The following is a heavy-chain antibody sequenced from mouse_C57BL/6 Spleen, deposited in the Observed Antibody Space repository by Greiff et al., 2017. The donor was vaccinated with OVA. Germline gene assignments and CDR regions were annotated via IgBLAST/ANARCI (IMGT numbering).Heavy chain of an antibody. D-gene: IGHD1-1*01. Sequence: QVQLQQPGAELVKPGASVKLSCKASGYTFTSYWMHWVKQRPGRGLEWIGRIDPNSGGTKYNEKFKSKATLTVDKPSSTAYMQLSSLTSEDSAVSYCARQFIRHYYGSSYWYFDVWGTGTTVTVSS. CDR3: ARQFIRHYYGSSYWYFDV. V-gene: IGHV1-72*01. CDR2: IDPNSGGT. CDR1: GYTFTSYW. J-gene: IGHJ1*03.